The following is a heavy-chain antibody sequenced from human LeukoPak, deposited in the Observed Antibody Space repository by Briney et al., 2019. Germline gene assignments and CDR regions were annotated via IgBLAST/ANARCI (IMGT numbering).Heavy chain of an antibody. CDR3: GRGSGPYSGSSGAQFDY. J-gene: IGHJ4*02. D-gene: IGHD1-26*01. CDR1: GFTFSSYA. CDR2: ISGSGGST. Sequence: HSGGSLRLSCAASGFTFSSYAMSWVRRAPGKGLEWVSAISGSGGSTYYADSAKGRFTISRDNSKNTLYLQMNSLRAEDTAVYYCGRGSGPYSGSSGAQFDYWGQGTLVTVSS. V-gene: IGHV3-23*01.